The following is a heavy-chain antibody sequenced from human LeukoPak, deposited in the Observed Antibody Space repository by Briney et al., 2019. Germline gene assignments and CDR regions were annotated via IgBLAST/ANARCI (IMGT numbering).Heavy chain of an antibody. D-gene: IGHD6-19*01. V-gene: IGHV3-21*01. CDR3: ARSLSSGWSYFDY. CDR2: ISSSSKYI. Sequence: GGSLRLSCAASGFTFSTCTMNWVRQAPGKGLEWVSSISSSSKYIYYADSVKGRFTSSRDNAKNSLYLQMNSLRAEDTAVYYCARSLSSGWSYFDYWGQGTLVTVSS. J-gene: IGHJ4*02. CDR1: GFTFSTCT.